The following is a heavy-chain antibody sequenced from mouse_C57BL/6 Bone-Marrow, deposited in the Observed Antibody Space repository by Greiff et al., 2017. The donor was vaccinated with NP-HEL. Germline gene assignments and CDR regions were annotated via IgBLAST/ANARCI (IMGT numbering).Heavy chain of an antibody. CDR2: ISSGSSTI. Sequence: DVHLVESGGGLVKPGGSLKLSCAASGFTFSDYGMHWVRQAPEKGLEWVAYISSGSSTIYYAATVKGRFTISRDNAKNTLFLQMTSLRSEDTAMYYCARGFAYWGQGTLVTVSA. CDR1: GFTFSDYG. CDR3: ARGFAY. J-gene: IGHJ3*01. V-gene: IGHV5-17*01.